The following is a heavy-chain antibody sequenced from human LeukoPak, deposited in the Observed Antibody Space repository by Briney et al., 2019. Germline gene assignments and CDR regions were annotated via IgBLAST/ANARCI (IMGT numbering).Heavy chain of an antibody. D-gene: IGHD6-19*01. Sequence: ASVKVSCKASGYTFTSYGINWVRQAPGQGLGWIGWISTYNGNTNYAQNLQGRVTMTTDTSTSTAYMELRSLRSDDTAVYYCARVYSTGWYEDYWGQGTLVTVSS. CDR1: GYTFTSYG. CDR3: ARVYSTGWYEDY. V-gene: IGHV1-18*01. J-gene: IGHJ4*02. CDR2: ISTYNGNT.